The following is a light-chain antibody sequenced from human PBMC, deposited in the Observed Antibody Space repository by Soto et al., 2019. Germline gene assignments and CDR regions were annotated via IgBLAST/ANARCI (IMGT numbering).Light chain of an antibody. CDR2: AAS. V-gene: IGKV1-39*01. CDR3: QQSYSIPIT. J-gene: IGKJ5*01. Sequence: EIQMTQSPSVVSASLGGRGTICCRASQDIRNYLAWFQQKPGKPPKLLVHAASNLQSGVPSRFSGSGSGTDFTLTISSLQPGDFATYYCQQSYSIPITFGQGTRLEIK. CDR1: QDIRNY.